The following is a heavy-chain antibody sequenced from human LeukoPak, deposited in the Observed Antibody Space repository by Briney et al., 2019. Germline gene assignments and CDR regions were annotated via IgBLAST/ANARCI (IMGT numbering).Heavy chain of an antibody. D-gene: IGHD3-10*01. CDR2: ISGSGNKT. Sequence: PGGSLRLSCAASGFTFSHFAISWVRQAPGKGLHWVSTISGSGNKTYDADSVKGRFTISRDNSKNTLYLQMTGLRAEDTAVYYCAKLKRVGIAPFDDWGQEILVTVSS. V-gene: IGHV3-23*01. CDR1: GFTFSHFA. CDR3: AKLKRVGIAPFDD. J-gene: IGHJ4*02.